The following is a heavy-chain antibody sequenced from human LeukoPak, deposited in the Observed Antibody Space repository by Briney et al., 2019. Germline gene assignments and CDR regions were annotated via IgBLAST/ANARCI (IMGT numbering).Heavy chain of an antibody. D-gene: IGHD2-2*01. J-gene: IGHJ6*02. Sequence: PEGSLRLSCAASGFTFSDYYMSWIRQAPGKGLEWVSYISSSGSTIYYADSVKGRFTISRDNAKNSLYLQMNSLRAEDTAVYYCARSGYCSSTSCPYGMDVWGQGTTVTVSS. CDR2: ISSSGSTI. CDR1: GFTFSDYY. V-gene: IGHV3-11*01. CDR3: ARSGYCSSTSCPYGMDV.